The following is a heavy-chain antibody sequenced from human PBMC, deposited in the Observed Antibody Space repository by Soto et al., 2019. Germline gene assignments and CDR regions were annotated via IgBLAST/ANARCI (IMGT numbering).Heavy chain of an antibody. Sequence: PGESLKISCKASGYIFIVYGRGWVRQMHGKGREWMGIDYLRDSDTSYSPSFQAQVTISADRSTGTAFLQWRSLKASDNALYYCARPPLPGYSIPFNSWGQGTLVTVSS. J-gene: IGHJ5*02. V-gene: IGHV5-51*01. CDR3: ARPPLPGYSIPFNS. D-gene: IGHD2-15*01. CDR1: GYIFIVYG. CDR2: DYLRDSDT.